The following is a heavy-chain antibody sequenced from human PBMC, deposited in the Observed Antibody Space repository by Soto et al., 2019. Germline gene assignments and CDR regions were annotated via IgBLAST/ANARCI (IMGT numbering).Heavy chain of an antibody. V-gene: IGHV3-23*01. CDR1: GFTFTNYA. D-gene: IGHD4-17*01. CDR3: ARDAVSGDGIWLLDS. CDR2: LLRSGSTT. J-gene: IGHJ4*02. Sequence: PVGSLRLSCAASGFTFTNYAMTWARQAPGKGLEWVSSLLRSGSTTYYADSVKGRFTISSDISANSLYLQMDSLGAEDTAVYYCARDAVSGDGIWLLDSWGQGTVVTVSS.